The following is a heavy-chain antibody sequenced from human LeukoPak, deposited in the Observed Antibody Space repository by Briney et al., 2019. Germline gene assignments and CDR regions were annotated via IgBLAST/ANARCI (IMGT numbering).Heavy chain of an antibody. CDR3: ARGGGRGYYDSSGYYHVR. V-gene: IGHV1-2*06. CDR2: INPNSGGT. CDR1: GYTFTGYY. D-gene: IGHD3-22*01. Sequence: GASVKVSCKASGYTFTGYYMHWVRQAPGQGLEWMGRINPNSGGTNYAQKFQGRVTMTRDTSISTAYMELSRLRSDETAVYYCARGGGRGYYDSSGYYHVRWGQGTLVTVSS. J-gene: IGHJ4*02.